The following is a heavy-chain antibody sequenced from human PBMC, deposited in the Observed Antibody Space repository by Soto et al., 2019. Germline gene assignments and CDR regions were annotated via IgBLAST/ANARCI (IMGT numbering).Heavy chain of an antibody. CDR2: IYYSGST. D-gene: IGHD6-13*01. V-gene: IGHV4-39*01. CDR1: GGSISSSSYY. J-gene: IGHJ6*03. CDR3: ARQAGYYYYMDV. Sequence: SETLSLTCTVSGGSISSSSYYWGWIRQPPGKGLEWIGSIYYSGSTYYNPSLKSRVTISVDTSKNQFSLKLSSVTAADTAVYYCARQAGYYYYMDVWGKGTTVTV.